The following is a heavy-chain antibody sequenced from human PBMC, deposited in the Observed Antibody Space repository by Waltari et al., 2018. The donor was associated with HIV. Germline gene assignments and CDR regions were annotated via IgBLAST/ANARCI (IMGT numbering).Heavy chain of an antibody. V-gene: IGHV3-23*01. D-gene: IGHD2-21*01. CDR3: ASHPVPFCGNRRCYGGF. CDR1: GFAFVSSA. Sequence: EVQLLESGGALVQPGESLRLSCAGSGFAFVSSAMCWVRQAPGKGLEWVSSIIATGATTYYSDSVKGRFTISRDNSKNTLSLQMNSLLVEDTAIYYCASHPVPFCGNRRCYGGFWGQGTLVTVSS. CDR2: IIATGATT. J-gene: IGHJ4*02.